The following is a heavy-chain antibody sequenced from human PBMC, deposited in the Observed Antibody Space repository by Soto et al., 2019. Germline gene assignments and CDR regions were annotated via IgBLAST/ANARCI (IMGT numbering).Heavy chain of an antibody. CDR3: ARDFRPYYYDSSGYYLFDY. V-gene: IGHV1-69*13. J-gene: IGHJ4*02. CDR2: IIPIFGTA. CDR1: GGTFSSYA. D-gene: IGHD3-22*01. Sequence: ASVKVSCKASGGTFSSYAISWVRQAPGQGLGWMGGIIPIFGTANYAQKFQGRVTITADESTSTAYMELSSLRSEDTAVYYCARDFRPYYYDSSGYYLFDYWGQGTLVTVSS.